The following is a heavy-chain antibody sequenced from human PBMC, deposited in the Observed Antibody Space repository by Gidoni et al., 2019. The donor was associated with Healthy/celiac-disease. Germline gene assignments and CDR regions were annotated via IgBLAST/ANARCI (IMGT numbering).Heavy chain of an antibody. J-gene: IGHJ6*02. CDR3: ARAPEYSSGREVYYYYGMDV. CDR2: IYYSGST. V-gene: IGHV4-59*01. D-gene: IGHD6-25*01. Sequence: QVQLQESGPGLVKPSETLSLTCTVPGGSLSSYYWSWIRQPPGKGLEWIGYIYYSGSTNYNPSLKSRVTISVDTSKNQFSLKLSSVTAADTAVYYCARAPEYSSGREVYYYYGMDVWGQGTTVTVSS. CDR1: GGSLSSYY.